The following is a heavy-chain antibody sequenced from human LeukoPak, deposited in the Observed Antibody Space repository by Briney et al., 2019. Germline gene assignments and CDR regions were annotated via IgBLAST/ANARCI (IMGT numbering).Heavy chain of an antibody. Sequence: GESLKISCKGSGYSFTSYWIGWVRQMPGKGLEWMGIIYPGDSDTRYSPSFQGQVTISADKSISTACLQWSSLKASDTAMYYCARLKGIAVAGTDYGMDVWGQGTTVTVSS. V-gene: IGHV5-51*01. CDR2: IYPGDSDT. D-gene: IGHD6-19*01. CDR1: GYSFTSYW. CDR3: ARLKGIAVAGTDYGMDV. J-gene: IGHJ6*02.